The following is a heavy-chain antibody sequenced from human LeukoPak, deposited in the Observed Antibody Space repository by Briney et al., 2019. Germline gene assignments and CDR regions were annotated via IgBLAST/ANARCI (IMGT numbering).Heavy chain of an antibody. CDR3: ARLTKRILPRTVTFDY. CDR2: IKQDGSEK. Sequence: PGGSLRLSCAASGFTFSSYWMSWVRQAPGKGLEWVANIKQDGSEKYYVDSVKGRFTISRDNAKSSLYLQMNSLRAEDTAVYYCARLTKRILPRTVTFDYWGQGTLVTVSS. V-gene: IGHV3-7*01. CDR1: GFTFSSYW. D-gene: IGHD4-11*01. J-gene: IGHJ4*02.